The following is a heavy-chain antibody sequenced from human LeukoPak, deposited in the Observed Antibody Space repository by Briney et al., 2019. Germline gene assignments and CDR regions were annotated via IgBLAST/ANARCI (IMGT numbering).Heavy chain of an antibody. D-gene: IGHD1-26*01. Sequence: GGSLRLSCEGSGFTFSNYWMGWVRQAPGKGLQWVANIKTDGSEKYYVDSVKGRFTISRDNAKNSLYLQMDSLRAEDTAVYYCARDWWELLIDPWGQGTLVTVSS. J-gene: IGHJ5*02. CDR1: GFTFSNYW. V-gene: IGHV3-7*01. CDR2: IKTDGSEK. CDR3: ARDWWELLIDP.